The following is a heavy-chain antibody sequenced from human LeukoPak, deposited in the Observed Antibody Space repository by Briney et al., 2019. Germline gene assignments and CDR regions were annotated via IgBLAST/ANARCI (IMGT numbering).Heavy chain of an antibody. CDR1: GYTFTSYG. D-gene: IGHD2-15*01. J-gene: IGHJ4*02. Sequence: ASVKVSCKASGYTFTSYGISWVRQAPGQGLEWMGWISAYNSNTNYAQKLQGRVTMTTDTSTSTAYMELRSLRSDDTAVYYCARSVVVVAATGGDGSGRDWGQGTLVTVSS. V-gene: IGHV1-18*01. CDR3: ARSVVVVAATGGDGSGRD. CDR2: ISAYNSNT.